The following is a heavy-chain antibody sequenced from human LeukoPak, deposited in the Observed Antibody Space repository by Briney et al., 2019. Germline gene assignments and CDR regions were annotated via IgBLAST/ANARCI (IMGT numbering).Heavy chain of an antibody. V-gene: IGHV3-30*02. Sequence: GGSLRLSCAASGFTFSSYGMHWVRQAPGKGLEWVAFIRYDGSNKYYADSVKGRFTISRDNSKNTLYLQMNSLRAEDTAVYYCAKEALRGKGWYYYFDYWGQGTLVTVSS. CDR3: AKEALRGKGWYYYFDY. CDR1: GFTFSSYG. D-gene: IGHD3-3*01. J-gene: IGHJ4*02. CDR2: IRYDGSNK.